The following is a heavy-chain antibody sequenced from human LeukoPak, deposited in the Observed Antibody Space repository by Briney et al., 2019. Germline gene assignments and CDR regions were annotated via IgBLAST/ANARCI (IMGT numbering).Heavy chain of an antibody. CDR1: GFTFDDYG. CDR2: INWNGGST. Sequence: GGSLRLSCAASGFTFDDYGMSWVRQGPGKGLEWVSGINWNGGSTGYADSVKGRFTISRDNAKNSLYLQMNSLRAGDTALYYCARGLTYYYDSSGYYYEFWGQGTLVTVSS. D-gene: IGHD3-22*01. J-gene: IGHJ4*02. CDR3: ARGLTYYYDSSGYYYEF. V-gene: IGHV3-20*04.